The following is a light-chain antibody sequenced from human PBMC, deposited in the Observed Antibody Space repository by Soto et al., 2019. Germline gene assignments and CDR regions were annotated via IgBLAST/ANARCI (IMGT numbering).Light chain of an antibody. J-gene: IGKJ1*01. Sequence: DIQMTQSPSSLSASVGDRVTITCRASQSLSSCLNWYQQKPGKAPKLLIYDASTLQSGVPSRFSGSGSGTEFTLTIISLQPEDFATYYCQQSYRYPKTFGRGTKVDIK. V-gene: IGKV1-39*01. CDR3: QQSYRYPKT. CDR1: QSLSSC. CDR2: DAS.